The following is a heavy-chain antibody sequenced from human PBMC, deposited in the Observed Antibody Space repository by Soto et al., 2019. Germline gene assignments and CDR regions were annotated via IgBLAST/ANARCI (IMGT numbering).Heavy chain of an antibody. V-gene: IGHV4-31*03. CDR2: IYYNGST. J-gene: IGHJ5*02. CDR1: GGSISSGGSY. CDR3: AIGGAAAARGWFDP. D-gene: IGHD6-13*01. Sequence: QVQLQESGPGLVKPSQTLSLTCTVSGGSISSGGSYWSWTRQHPGKGLEWIGYIYYNGSTYYNPSLKSRVTISVDTSKNQFSLRLSSVTAADTAIYYCAIGGAAAARGWFDPWGQGTLVTVSS.